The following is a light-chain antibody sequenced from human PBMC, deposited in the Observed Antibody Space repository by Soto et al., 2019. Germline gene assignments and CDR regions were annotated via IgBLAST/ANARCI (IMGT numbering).Light chain of an antibody. J-gene: IGKJ4*01. CDR3: QQYYSPPPT. CDR2: WAS. CDR1: QGVLYSSNNKNY. V-gene: IGKV4-1*01. Sequence: DIVMTQSPDSLAVSLGERATINCKSSQGVLYSSNNKNYLAWYQQKPGQPPKLLIYWASTRESGVPDRFSGSWSGTDFTLTISILHAEDVAVYYCQQYYSPPPTFGGGTKVEIK.